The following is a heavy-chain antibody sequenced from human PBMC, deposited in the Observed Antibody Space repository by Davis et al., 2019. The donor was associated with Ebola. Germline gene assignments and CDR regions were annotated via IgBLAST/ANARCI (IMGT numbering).Heavy chain of an antibody. CDR2: INPNSGAA. CDR3: AKDWGLATLEHFYMGV. J-gene: IGHJ6*03. Sequence: ASVKVSCKASGYNFIDFYVHWVRQAPGQGLEWMAWINPNSGAANTAQGFQGRVTVTRDTSISTVYLELRRLRSDDTAVYYCAKDWGLATLEHFYMGVWGEGTTLTVS. V-gene: IGHV1-2*02. D-gene: IGHD1-1*01. CDR1: GYNFIDFY.